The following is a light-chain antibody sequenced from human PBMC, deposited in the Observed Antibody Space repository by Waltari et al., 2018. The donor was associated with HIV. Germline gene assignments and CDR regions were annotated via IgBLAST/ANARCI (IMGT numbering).Light chain of an antibody. CDR1: QGNSTF. Sequence: AIRMTQSPSSFSASTGDRVTITCRASQGNSTFLAWFQQKPGKGPKLLIYGASTLQSGVPSRFSGSRSGTEFTLTISCLQSEDFATYYCQQYYSYPWTFGQGTKVEV. CDR2: GAS. CDR3: QQYYSYPWT. J-gene: IGKJ1*01. V-gene: IGKV1-8*01.